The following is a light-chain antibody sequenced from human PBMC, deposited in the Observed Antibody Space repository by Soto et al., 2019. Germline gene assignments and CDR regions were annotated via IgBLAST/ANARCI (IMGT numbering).Light chain of an antibody. CDR1: SSNIGSNT. Sequence: QSVMTQPPSASGTPEQRVTISCSGSSSNIGSNTVNWYQQLPGTAPKLLIYSNNQLPSGVPDRFSGSKSGTSASLAIIGLQYEDEDDYYCAAWDDRLXGYVFGTGTKVXV. J-gene: IGLJ1*01. CDR3: AAWDDRLXGYV. V-gene: IGLV1-44*01. CDR2: SNN.